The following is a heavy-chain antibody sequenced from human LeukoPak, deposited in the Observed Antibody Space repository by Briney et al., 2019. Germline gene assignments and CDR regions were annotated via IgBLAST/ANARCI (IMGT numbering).Heavy chain of an antibody. Sequence: GGSLRLSCAASGFTFSNYAMSWVRQAPGKGLEWVSAISGSGGSTYYADSVKGRFTISRDNSKNTLYLQMNSLRAEDTAVYYCANFNYDSSGHHGYWGQGTLVTVSS. V-gene: IGHV3-23*01. CDR3: ANFNYDSSGHHGY. D-gene: IGHD3-22*01. CDR2: ISGSGGST. CDR1: GFTFSNYA. J-gene: IGHJ4*02.